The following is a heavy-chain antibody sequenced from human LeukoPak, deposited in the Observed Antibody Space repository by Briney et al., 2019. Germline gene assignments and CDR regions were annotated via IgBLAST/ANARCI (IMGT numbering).Heavy chain of an antibody. Sequence: GGSLRLSCAASGFTLSSYAMSWVRQAPGKGLEWVSAISCSGGSNYYPASEKRRFTISRDNYKNTLYLQMNSPRAEDTAVYYCATPGAYYDILAGHFDYWGQGTLVTVSS. CDR1: GFTLSSYA. J-gene: IGHJ4*02. CDR2: ISCSGGSN. CDR3: ATPGAYYDILAGHFDY. V-gene: IGHV3-23*01. D-gene: IGHD3-9*01.